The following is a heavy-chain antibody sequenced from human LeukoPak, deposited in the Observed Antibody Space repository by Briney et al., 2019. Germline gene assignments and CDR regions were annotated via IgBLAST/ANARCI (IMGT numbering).Heavy chain of an antibody. CDR1: GGSFSGYD. Sequence: SETLSLTCAVYGGSFSGYDWSWIRQPPGKGLEWIGEINHSGSTNYNPSLKSRVTISVDTSKNQFSLKLSSVTAADTAVYYCARGPWYCSSTSCLNWYFDLWGRGTLVTVSS. V-gene: IGHV4-34*01. D-gene: IGHD2-2*01. J-gene: IGHJ2*01. CDR2: INHSGST. CDR3: ARGPWYCSSTSCLNWYFDL.